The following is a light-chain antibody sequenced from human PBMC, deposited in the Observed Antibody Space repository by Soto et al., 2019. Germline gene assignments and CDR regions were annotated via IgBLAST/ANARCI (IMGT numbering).Light chain of an antibody. CDR2: EGG. V-gene: IGLV2-23*01. CDR3: CAYAGRTTWV. CDR1: NSDVGSYDL. Sequence: QPVLTQPASVSGSPGQSIIISCTGSNSDVGSYDLVSWYQQHPGKAPKVIIYEGGKRPSGVSDRFSGSKSGNTASLTISGLQAEDEADYHCCAYAGRTTWVFGGGTKLTVL. J-gene: IGLJ3*02.